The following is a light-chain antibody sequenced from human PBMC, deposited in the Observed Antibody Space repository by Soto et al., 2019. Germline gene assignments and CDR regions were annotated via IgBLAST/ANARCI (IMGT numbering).Light chain of an antibody. V-gene: IGKV3-11*01. CDR3: HQRYNWPRVT. CDR1: QSVSNS. Sequence: EIVLTQSPATLSSFPGDRVTLSCRASQSVSNSLAWYQQKPGQPPRLLIYDVSNRATGIPARFSGSGSGTDFTLTITSLEPEDFAVYFCHQRYNWPRVTFGQGTRLEIK. CDR2: DVS. J-gene: IGKJ5*01.